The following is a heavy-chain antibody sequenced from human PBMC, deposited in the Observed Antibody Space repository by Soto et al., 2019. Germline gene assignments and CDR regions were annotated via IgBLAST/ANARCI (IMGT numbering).Heavy chain of an antibody. V-gene: IGHV1-69*13. CDR3: ARDGDRCTSTRCSPWPDTHFDL. D-gene: IGHD2-2*01. Sequence: SVKVSCKASGGTFSSYAISWVRQAPGQGLEWMGGIIPIFGTANYAQKFQGRVTITADESTSTAYMELSSLRSDDTAVYFCARDGDRCTSTRCSPWPDTHFDLWGRGTLVTVSS. CDR2: IIPIFGTA. J-gene: IGHJ2*01. CDR1: GGTFSSYA.